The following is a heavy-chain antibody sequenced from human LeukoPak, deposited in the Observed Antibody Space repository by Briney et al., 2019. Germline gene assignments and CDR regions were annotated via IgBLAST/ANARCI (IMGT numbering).Heavy chain of an antibody. J-gene: IGHJ4*02. V-gene: IGHV3-30*03. Sequence: EGSLRLSCAASGFTFSSYGMHWVRQAPGKGLEWVAVISYDGSNKYYADSVKGRFTISRDNSKNTLYLQMNSLRAEDTAVYYCATDYDFWSGPWNGRVDYWGQGTLVTVSS. D-gene: IGHD3-3*01. CDR1: GFTFSSYG. CDR2: ISYDGSNK. CDR3: ATDYDFWSGPWNGRVDY.